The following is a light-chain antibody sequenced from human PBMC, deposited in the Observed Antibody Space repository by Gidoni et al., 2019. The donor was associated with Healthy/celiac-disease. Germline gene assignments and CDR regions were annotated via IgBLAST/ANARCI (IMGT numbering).Light chain of an antibody. J-gene: IGKJ2*01. CDR3: QQYGSSPPYT. V-gene: IGKV3-20*01. CDR1: QSVSSSY. CDR2: GAS. Sequence: EIVSTHSPGTLSLSPGERATLSGRASQSVSSSYLAWYQQKPGPAPRRLIYGASSRATGIPDRFSGSGSGTDVTLTISRLEPEDFAVYYCQQYGSSPPYTFGQGTKLEIK.